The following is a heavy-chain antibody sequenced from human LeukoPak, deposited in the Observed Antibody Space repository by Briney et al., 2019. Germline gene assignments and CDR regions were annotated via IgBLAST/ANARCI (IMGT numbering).Heavy chain of an antibody. CDR2: IYHSGRT. Sequence: PSETLSLTCTVSGYSISSGYYWGWIRQPPGKGLEWIGTIYHSGRTYYNPSLKSRVTISVDTSKNQFSLNLSSVTAADTAVYYCSRGLAAVTYYYYYYTDVWGKGTTVTVSS. D-gene: IGHD6-25*01. J-gene: IGHJ6*03. CDR1: GYSISSGYY. V-gene: IGHV4-38-2*02. CDR3: SRGLAAVTYYYYYYTDV.